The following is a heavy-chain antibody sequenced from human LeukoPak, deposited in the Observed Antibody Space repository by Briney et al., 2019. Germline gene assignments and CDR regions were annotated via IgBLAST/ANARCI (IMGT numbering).Heavy chain of an antibody. CDR1: GFTFSSYV. CDR2: ISYDGSNE. J-gene: IGHJ3*02. CDR3: AKVVGRYDSSAPPSI. V-gene: IGHV3-30*04. Sequence: GGSLRLSCAASGFTFSSYVMHWVRQAPGKGLEWVAIISYDGSNEYYADSVKGRFTISRDNSKNTLYLQMNSLRAEDTAVYYCAKVVGRYDSSAPPSIWGQGTMVTVSS. D-gene: IGHD3-22*01.